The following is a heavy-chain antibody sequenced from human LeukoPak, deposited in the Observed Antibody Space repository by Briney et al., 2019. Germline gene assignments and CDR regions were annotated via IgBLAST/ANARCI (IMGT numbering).Heavy chain of an antibody. CDR2: ISWDGGST. Sequence: GGSLRLSCAASGFTFDDYAMHWVRQAPGKGLEWVSLISWDGGSTYYADSVKGRFTISRDNSKNSLYLQMNSLRTEDTALYYCAKGLHYYDSSGPFDPWGQGALVTVSS. J-gene: IGHJ5*02. V-gene: IGHV3-43*02. D-gene: IGHD3-22*01. CDR1: GFTFDDYA. CDR3: AKGLHYYDSSGPFDP.